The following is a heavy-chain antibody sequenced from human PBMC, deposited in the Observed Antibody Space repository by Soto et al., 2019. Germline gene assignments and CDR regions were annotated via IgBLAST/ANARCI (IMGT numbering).Heavy chain of an antibody. CDR1: GFTFSEHW. J-gene: IGHJ4*02. V-gene: IGHV3-74*01. Sequence: GGSLRLSCVASGFTFSEHWMHWVRQTPGKGLVWVSRINRDGSITGYADSVKGRFTISRDNTKNTLYLLMNSLKAEDTAVYYGARDRAPGEMATTFGYWGQGSQVTVSS. CDR2: INRDGSIT. CDR3: ARDRAPGEMATTFGY.